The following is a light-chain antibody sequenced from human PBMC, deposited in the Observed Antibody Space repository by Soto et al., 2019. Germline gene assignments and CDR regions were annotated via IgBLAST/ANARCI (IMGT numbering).Light chain of an antibody. CDR2: GGY. CDR1: QSVSSSN. Sequence: EIVLTQSPGTLSLSPGERSTLSFSSSQSVSSSNLAWYQQKRGQSPRVIIYGGYTRAAGIPDRFSGSGSGPDFTLTISRLEPEDFAVYFCQHYGDSPWTFGQGTKVDIK. CDR3: QHYGDSPWT. J-gene: IGKJ1*01. V-gene: IGKV3-20*01.